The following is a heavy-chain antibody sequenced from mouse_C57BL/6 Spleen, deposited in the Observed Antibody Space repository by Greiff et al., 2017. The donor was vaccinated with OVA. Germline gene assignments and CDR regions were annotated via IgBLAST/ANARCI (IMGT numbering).Heavy chain of an antibody. Sequence: QVHVKQPGAELVKPGASVKLSCKASGYTFTSYWMHWVKQRPGQGLEWIGMIHPNSGSTNYNEKFKSKATLTVDKSSSTAYMQLSSLTSEDSAVYYCARRGLLNFDYWGQGTTLTVSS. CDR3: ARRGLLNFDY. V-gene: IGHV1-64*01. CDR2: IHPNSGST. J-gene: IGHJ2*01. D-gene: IGHD2-3*01. CDR1: GYTFTSYW.